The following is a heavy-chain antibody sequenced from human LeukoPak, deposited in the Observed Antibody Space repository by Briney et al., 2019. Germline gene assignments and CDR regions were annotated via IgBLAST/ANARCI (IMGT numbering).Heavy chain of an antibody. D-gene: IGHD5-18*01. CDR2: IYYSGST. V-gene: IGHV4-59*01. CDR1: GGTISSYY. Sequence: PSETLSLTCTVSGGTISSYYWSWIRQPPGKGLEWIGYIYYSGSTNYNPSLKSRVTISVDTSKNQFSLKLSSVTAADMAVYYCARTYSDADFYDYWGQGTLVTVSS. CDR3: ARTYSDADFYDY. J-gene: IGHJ4*02.